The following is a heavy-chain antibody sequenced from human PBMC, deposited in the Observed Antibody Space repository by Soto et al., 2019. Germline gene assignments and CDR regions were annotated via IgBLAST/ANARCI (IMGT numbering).Heavy chain of an antibody. CDR2: IYYSGST. CDR1: GGSISSGGYY. Sequence: ASETLSLTCTVSGGSISSGGYYWSWIRQHPGKGLEWIGYIYYSGSTYYNPSLKSRVTISVDTSKNQFSLKLSSVTAADTAVYYCARGFTGFRYGMDVWGQGTTVTVSS. J-gene: IGHJ6*02. CDR3: ARGFTGFRYGMDV. D-gene: IGHD3-10*01. V-gene: IGHV4-31*03.